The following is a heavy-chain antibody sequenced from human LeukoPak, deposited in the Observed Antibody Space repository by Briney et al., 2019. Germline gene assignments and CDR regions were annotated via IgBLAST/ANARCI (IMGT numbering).Heavy chain of an antibody. CDR3: AGGVGGSGPYFDF. D-gene: IGHD2-15*01. Sequence: SQTLSLTCTVSGGSISSGDYYWSWLRQPPGKGLEWIGYIYYSGSTYNSPSLKSGVTISVDTSKNQFSLKLSSVTAADTAVYYCAGGVGGSGPYFDFWGQGTLVTVSS. CDR1: GGSISSGDYY. V-gene: IGHV4-30-4*08. CDR2: IYYSGST. J-gene: IGHJ4*02.